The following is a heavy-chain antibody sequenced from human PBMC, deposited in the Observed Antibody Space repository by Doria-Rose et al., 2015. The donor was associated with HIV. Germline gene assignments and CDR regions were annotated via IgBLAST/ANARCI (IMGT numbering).Heavy chain of an antibody. V-gene: IGHV2-26*01. CDR1: GVSLSSPGVG. CDR3: ARIKSSRWYHKYYFDF. D-gene: IGHD6-13*01. J-gene: IGHJ4*02. Sequence: QVTLKESGPVLVKPTETLTLTCTVSGVSLSSPGVGVSWIRQPPGKALEWLANIFSDDDRSYKTSLKSRPTISRGTSKSQVVLTMTDMDPVDTATYYCARIKSSRWYHKYYFDFWGQGTLVIVSA. CDR2: IFSDDDR.